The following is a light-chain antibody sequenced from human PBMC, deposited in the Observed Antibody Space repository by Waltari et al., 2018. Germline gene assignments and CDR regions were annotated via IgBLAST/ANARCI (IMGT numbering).Light chain of an antibody. CDR3: LSYAATVSFG. CDR2: EVS. Sequence: QPALTQPASVSGSPGQSITISCPRTSSDVGNNNHVCWYQKHPAKAPKLIIYEVSKRPSGVSDRFSGSKSGNTASLTISGLQAEDEADYYCLSYAATVSFGFGGGTKLTVL. V-gene: IGLV2-23*02. J-gene: IGLJ2*01. CDR1: SSDVGNNNH.